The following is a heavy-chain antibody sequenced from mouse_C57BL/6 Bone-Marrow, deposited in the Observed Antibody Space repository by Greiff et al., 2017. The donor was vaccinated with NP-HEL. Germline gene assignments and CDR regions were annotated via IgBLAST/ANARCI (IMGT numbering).Heavy chain of an antibody. CDR3: TRYYYGSAWLAY. J-gene: IGHJ3*01. D-gene: IGHD1-1*01. CDR1: GYTFTDYE. CDR2: IDPETGGT. V-gene: IGHV1-15*01. Sequence: QVQLQQSGAELVRPGASVTLSCKASGYTFTDYEMHWVKQTPVHGLEWIGAIDPETGGTAYNQKFKGKAILTADKSSSTAYMELRSLTSEDSAVYYCTRYYYGSAWLAYWGQGTLVTVSA.